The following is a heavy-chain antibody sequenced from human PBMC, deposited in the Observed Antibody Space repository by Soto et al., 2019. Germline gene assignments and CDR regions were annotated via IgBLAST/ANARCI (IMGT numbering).Heavy chain of an antibody. CDR1: GFTFSSYS. V-gene: IGHV3-48*01. D-gene: IGHD1-26*01. CDR2: ISSSSSTI. J-gene: IGHJ6*03. Sequence: GGSLRLSCAASGFTFSSYSMNWVRQAPGKGLEWVSYISSSSSTIYYADSVKGRFTISRDNAKNSLYLQMNSLRAEDTAVYYCARSGGHGTIAYYYYYMDVWGKGTTVTVSS. CDR3: ARSGGHGTIAYYYYYMDV.